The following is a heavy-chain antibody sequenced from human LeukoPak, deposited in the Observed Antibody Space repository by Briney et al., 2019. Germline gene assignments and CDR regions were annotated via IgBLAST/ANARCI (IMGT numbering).Heavy chain of an antibody. CDR2: INHSGST. Sequence: SQTLSLTCAVSGGSISSGGYYWSWIRQPPGKGLEWIGEINHSGSTNYNPSLKSRVTISVDTSKNQFSLKLSSVTAADTAVYYCARGLGVTTSDAFDIWGQGTMVTVSS. J-gene: IGHJ3*02. CDR1: GGSISSGGYY. V-gene: IGHV4-30-2*01. CDR3: ARGLGVTTSDAFDI. D-gene: IGHD4-17*01.